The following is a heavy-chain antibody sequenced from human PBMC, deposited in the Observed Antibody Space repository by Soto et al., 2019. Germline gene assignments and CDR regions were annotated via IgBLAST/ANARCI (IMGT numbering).Heavy chain of an antibody. CDR2: INPSGGST. D-gene: IGHD3-10*01. V-gene: IGHV1-46*03. CDR3: ARGIFGRTYYYGSGSYYHFDY. J-gene: IGHJ4*02. CDR1: GYTFTSYY. Sequence: ASVKVSFKASGYTFTSYYMHWVRQAPGQGLEWMGIINPSGGSTSYAQKFQGRVTMTRDTSTSTVYMELSSLRSEDTAVYYCARGIFGRTYYYGSGSYYHFDYWGQGTLVTVSS.